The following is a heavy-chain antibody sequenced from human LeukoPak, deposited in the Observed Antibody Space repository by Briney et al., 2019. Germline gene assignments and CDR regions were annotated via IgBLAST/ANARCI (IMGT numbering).Heavy chain of an antibody. V-gene: IGHV3-48*04. CDR3: VRRSSFDY. Sequence: PGGSLRLSCAASGFTFSSHTMNWVRQAPGEGLEWVSSITNSGSNMFYADFVKGRFTISRDNAKNSLYLQMNSLRVEDTAVYYCVRRSSFDYWGRGTLVTVSS. CDR2: ITNSGSNM. J-gene: IGHJ4*02. CDR1: GFTFSSHT.